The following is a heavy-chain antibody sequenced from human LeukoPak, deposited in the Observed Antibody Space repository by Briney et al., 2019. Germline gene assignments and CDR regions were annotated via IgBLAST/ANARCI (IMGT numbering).Heavy chain of an antibody. CDR3: ASGGGYSSAWHSSDY. D-gene: IGHD6-19*01. Sequence: HSGGSLRLSCAASGFTVSNTYMSWVRQAPGKGLGWVSIIYSDGRTYYADFVKGRFTISRDNSKNTMYLQMNSLRAEDTAVYYCASGGGYSSAWHSSDYWGQGTLVTVSS. CDR1: GFTVSNTY. V-gene: IGHV3-53*01. CDR2: IYSDGRT. J-gene: IGHJ4*02.